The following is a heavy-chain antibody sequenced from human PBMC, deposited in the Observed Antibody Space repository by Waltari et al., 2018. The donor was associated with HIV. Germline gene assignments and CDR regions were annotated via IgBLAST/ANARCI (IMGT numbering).Heavy chain of an antibody. CDR3: ASRIRDGGAGDVH. V-gene: IGHV1-8*01. Sequence: QVQLVQSGAEVKKPGASVKVPCKTSGYPFTTYDINWVRQAPGQGLEWVGWMNPNSGNKGDAQTVHDRVSRTRNISISTAYMERTDLRSGDTAMYDCASRIRDGGAGDVHWGQGTLVTVAS. J-gene: IGHJ4*02. D-gene: IGHD3-10*01. CDR2: MNPNSGNK. CDR1: GYPFTTYD.